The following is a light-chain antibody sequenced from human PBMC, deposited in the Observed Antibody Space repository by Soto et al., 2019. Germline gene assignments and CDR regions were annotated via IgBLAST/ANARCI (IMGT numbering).Light chain of an antibody. CDR2: EVS. CDR3: SSYTSSSTRV. Sequence: QSVLPQPASLSGSPGQSITISCTGTSSDVGGYNYVSWYQQHPGKAPKLMIYEVSNRPSGVSNRFSGSKSGNTASLTISGLQAEDEADYYCSSYTSSSTRVFGGGTKVTVL. J-gene: IGLJ3*02. CDR1: SSDVGGYNY. V-gene: IGLV2-14*01.